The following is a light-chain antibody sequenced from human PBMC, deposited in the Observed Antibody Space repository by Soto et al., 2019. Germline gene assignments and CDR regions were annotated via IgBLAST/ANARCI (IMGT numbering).Light chain of an antibody. V-gene: IGLV2-14*01. CDR1: SSDIGGYKY. Sequence: QSVLTQPASVSRSLGQSITISCTGTSSDIGGYKYVSWYQQHPGKAPKLIIFEVSNRPSGVSDRFSGSNSGNTASLTISGLQAEDEGDYYCTSFAPGIFGGGTKVTVL. CDR2: EVS. CDR3: TSFAPGI. J-gene: IGLJ2*01.